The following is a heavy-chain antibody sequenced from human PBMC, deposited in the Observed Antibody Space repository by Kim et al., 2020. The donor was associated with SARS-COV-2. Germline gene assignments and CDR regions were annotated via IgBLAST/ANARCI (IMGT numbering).Heavy chain of an antibody. CDR2: INHSGST. CDR3: ARGRVPAARAAYNWFDP. D-gene: IGHD2-2*01. CDR1: GGSFSGYY. V-gene: IGHV4-34*01. Sequence: SETLSLTCAVYGGSFSGYYWSWIRQPPGKGLEWIGEINHSGSTNYNPSLKSRVTISVDTSKNQFSLKLSSVTAADTAVYYCARGRVPAARAAYNWFDPWGQGTLVTVSS. J-gene: IGHJ5*02.